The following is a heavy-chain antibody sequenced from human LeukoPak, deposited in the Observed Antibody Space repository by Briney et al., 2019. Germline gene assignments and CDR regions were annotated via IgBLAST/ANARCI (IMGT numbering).Heavy chain of an antibody. D-gene: IGHD7-27*01. CDR2: ISGSGGST. V-gene: IGHV3-23*01. J-gene: IGHJ2*01. CDR3: AKDRLKLGHWYFDL. Sequence: PGGSLRLSCAASGFSFSSYAMSSVRQAPGKGLEWVSAISGSGGSTYYADSVKGRFTISRDNSKNTLYLQLNSLRAEDTAVYYCAKDRLKLGHWYFDLWGRGTLVTVSS. CDR1: GFSFSSYA.